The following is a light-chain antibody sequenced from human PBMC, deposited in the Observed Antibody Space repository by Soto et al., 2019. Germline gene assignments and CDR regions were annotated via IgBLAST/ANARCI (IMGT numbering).Light chain of an antibody. Sequence: EIVMTQSPATLSVSPGERATVSCRASQSVNSNLAWYQQKPGQAPRLLIFGASTRATGIPTRFSGDGSGTEFTLTISSLQSEDFAVYYCQQRSNWPWTFGQGTKVEIK. CDR2: GAS. CDR1: QSVNSN. CDR3: QQRSNWPWT. V-gene: IGKV3-15*01. J-gene: IGKJ1*01.